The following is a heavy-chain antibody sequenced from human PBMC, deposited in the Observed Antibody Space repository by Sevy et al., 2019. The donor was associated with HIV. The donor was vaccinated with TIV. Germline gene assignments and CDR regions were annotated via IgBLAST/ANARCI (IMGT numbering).Heavy chain of an antibody. V-gene: IGHV3-33*08. Sequence: GGSLRLSCAASGFTVSDNYMSWVRQAPGKGLDWVAAIFSDGTTKYYGDSVKGRFAISRDNSKSTVYLQMNSLRVEDTAVYSCVRESGSDWYFDLWGRGTLVTVSS. D-gene: IGHD1-26*01. CDR1: GFTVSDNY. CDR2: IFSDGTTK. CDR3: VRESGSDWYFDL. J-gene: IGHJ2*01.